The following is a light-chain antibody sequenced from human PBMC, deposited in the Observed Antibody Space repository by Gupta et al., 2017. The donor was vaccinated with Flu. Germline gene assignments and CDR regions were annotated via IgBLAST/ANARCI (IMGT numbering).Light chain of an antibody. CDR3: GTLENSLSVV. CDR1: SSNIGNNY. Sequence: QKVTTSCSGSSSNIGNNYVSWDQQDPVTTHRLVIYDNNQGPAGIPARFSDSKSGTAATLSITGRETGDEADYFGGTLENSLSVVFGGGTKLTVL. CDR2: DNN. J-gene: IGLJ2*01. V-gene: IGLV1-51*01.